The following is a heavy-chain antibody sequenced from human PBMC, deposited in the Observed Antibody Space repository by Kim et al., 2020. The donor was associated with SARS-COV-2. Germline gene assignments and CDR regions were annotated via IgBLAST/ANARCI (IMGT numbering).Heavy chain of an antibody. CDR1: RYIFNNYY. D-gene: IGHD3-3*01. V-gene: IGHV1-2*02. J-gene: IGHJ4*02. CDR3: ASGFLVPAF. Sequence: ASVKVSCEASRYIFNNYYMHWVRQAPGQGLEWMGWFNPNGGGTNYAQKFQGRVSMTWDKSISTHSMELTGLTSDDTAIYYCASGFLVPAFWGQGTLVTV. CDR2: FNPNGGGT.